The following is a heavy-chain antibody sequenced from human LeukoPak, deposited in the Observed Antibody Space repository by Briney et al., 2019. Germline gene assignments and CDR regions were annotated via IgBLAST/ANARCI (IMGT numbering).Heavy chain of an antibody. CDR1: GFTLSSFS. CDR2: INYKGGTT. CDR3: ASVGPATAFDY. J-gene: IGHJ4*02. V-gene: IGHV3-64*02. Sequence: GGSLRLSCAASGFTLSSFSMHWVRQSPGRGLEYVSAINYKGGTTYYADSVRDRFTISRDNSRNTLYLQMASLRDEDMGVYYCASVGPATAFDYWAQGPQVTVSS. D-gene: IGHD1-26*01.